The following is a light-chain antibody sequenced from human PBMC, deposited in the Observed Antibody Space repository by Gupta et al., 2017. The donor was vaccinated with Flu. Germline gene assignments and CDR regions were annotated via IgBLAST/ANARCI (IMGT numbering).Light chain of an antibody. Sequence: ATLSLSTGESATLSCRASQSLSNYLAWYQQKSGRAPRLLIYDASNRATGIPARFSGSGSGTDFTLTISSLEPEDFAVYYCQQRSIWPQVTFGQGTRLDIK. J-gene: IGKJ5*01. CDR3: QQRSIWPQVT. CDR1: QSLSNY. V-gene: IGKV3-11*01. CDR2: DAS.